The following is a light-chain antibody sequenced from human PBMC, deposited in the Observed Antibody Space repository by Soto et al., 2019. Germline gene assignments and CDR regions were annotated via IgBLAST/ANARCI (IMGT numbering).Light chain of an antibody. CDR1: SSDVGNYKY. CDR3: FSYTSSGTYV. CDR2: EVS. J-gene: IGLJ1*01. V-gene: IGLV2-14*01. Sequence: QCSLTQPASLSGSPGQSITISCTGTSSDVGNYKYVSWYQQHPGKAPKLMIYEVSNRPSGVSNRFSGSKSGNTASLTISGLQAEDETDYYCFSYTSSGTYVFGTGTKVNVL.